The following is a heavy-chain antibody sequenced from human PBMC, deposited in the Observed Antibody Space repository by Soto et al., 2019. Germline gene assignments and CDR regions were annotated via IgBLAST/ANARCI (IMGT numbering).Heavy chain of an antibody. V-gene: IGHV3-11*03. CDR1: GFSISDHY. D-gene: IGHD3-10*02. J-gene: IGHJ4*02. Sequence: GGSLRLSCAASGFSISDHYMSWIRQAPGKGLEWVSYSSNSGTFTKYADSVKGRFSISRDNAKNSLYLEINSLRGEDTAIYYCARSGDNYNVLDYWGQGSPVTVSS. CDR3: ARSGDNYNVLDY. CDR2: SSNSGTFT.